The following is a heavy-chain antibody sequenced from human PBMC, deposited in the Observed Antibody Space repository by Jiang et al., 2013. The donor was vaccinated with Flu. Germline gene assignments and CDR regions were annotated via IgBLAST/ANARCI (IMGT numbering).Heavy chain of an antibody. J-gene: IGHJ5*02. V-gene: IGHV2-5*02. CDR2: IYWDNDK. D-gene: IGHD3-3*01. CDR1: GFSLSTTGVG. Sequence: KPTQTLTLTCSFSGFSLSTTGVGVGWIRQPPGKALEWLALIYWDNDKRYSPSLKSRLTITKDTSKNQVVLTMTNMDPVDTATYYCAHRRGDFWSGYYPEYNWFDPWGQGTLVAVSS. CDR3: AHRRGDFWSGYYPEYNWFDP.